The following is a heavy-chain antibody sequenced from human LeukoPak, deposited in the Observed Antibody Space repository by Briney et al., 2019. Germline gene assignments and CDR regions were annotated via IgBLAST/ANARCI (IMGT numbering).Heavy chain of an antibody. CDR2: ISGSGSST. V-gene: IGHV3-23*01. CDR3: TTDEWA. D-gene: IGHD1-26*01. J-gene: IGHJ4*02. CDR1: GFTFSSYV. Sequence: GGSLTLSCAASGFTFSSYVMSWVRQAPGKGLEWVSAISGSGSSTYYADSVKGRFTISRDNSKSTLYLQMNSLRAEDTAVYYCTTDEWAWGQGTLVTVSS.